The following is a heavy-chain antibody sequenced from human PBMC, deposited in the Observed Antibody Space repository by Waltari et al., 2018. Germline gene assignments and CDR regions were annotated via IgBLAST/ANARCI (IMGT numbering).Heavy chain of an antibody. V-gene: IGHV1-3*01. J-gene: IGHJ3*02. CDR2: INAGNGNT. Sequence: QVQLVQSGAEAKKPGASVKVSCKASGYTFTSFAMHWVRQAPGQRLEWMGWINAGNGNTKYSQKFQGRVTITRDTSASTAYMELSRLRSDDTAVYYCARDLRNEGAFDIWGQGTMVTVSS. CDR3: ARDLRNEGAFDI. CDR1: GYTFTSFA.